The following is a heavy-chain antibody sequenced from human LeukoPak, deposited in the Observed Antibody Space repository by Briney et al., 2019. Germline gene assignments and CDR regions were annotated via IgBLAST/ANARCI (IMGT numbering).Heavy chain of an antibody. CDR3: ARGSGYYQINWFDP. V-gene: IGHV4-39*01. D-gene: IGHD3-22*01. CDR1: GGSISSSSYY. Sequence: SETVSLTCTVSGGSISSSSYYWGWIRQPPGKGLEWIGSFYYCGSTYYNPSLKSRVTISVDTSKNQFSLKLSSVTAADTAVYYCARGSGYYQINWFDPWGQGTLVTVSS. CDR2: FYYCGST. J-gene: IGHJ5*02.